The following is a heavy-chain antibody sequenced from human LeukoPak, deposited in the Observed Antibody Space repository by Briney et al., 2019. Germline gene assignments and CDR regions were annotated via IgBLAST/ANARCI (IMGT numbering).Heavy chain of an antibody. V-gene: IGHV3-53*01. CDR3: ARDRRSSLNNYFDY. CDR2: IYSGGNT. D-gene: IGHD6-13*01. J-gene: IGHJ4*02. Sequence: GSLRLSCTVSGFTVSSNSMSWVRQAPGKGLEWVSFIYSGGNTHYSDSVKGRFTISRDNAKNSLYLQMNSLRAEDTAVYYCARDRRSSLNNYFDYWGQGTLVTVSS. CDR1: GFTVSSNS.